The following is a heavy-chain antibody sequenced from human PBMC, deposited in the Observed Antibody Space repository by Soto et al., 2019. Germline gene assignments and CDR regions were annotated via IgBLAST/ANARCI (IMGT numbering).Heavy chain of an antibody. Sequence: LVQVSCKASGGTFSSYAISWVRQAPGQGLEWMGGIIPIFGTANYAQKFQGRVTITADESTSTAYMELSSLRSEDTAVYYCARDSQVAAAKDVWGQGTTVTVSS. V-gene: IGHV1-69*13. CDR2: IIPIFGTA. J-gene: IGHJ6*02. CDR1: GGTFSSYA. D-gene: IGHD6-13*01. CDR3: ARDSQVAAAKDV.